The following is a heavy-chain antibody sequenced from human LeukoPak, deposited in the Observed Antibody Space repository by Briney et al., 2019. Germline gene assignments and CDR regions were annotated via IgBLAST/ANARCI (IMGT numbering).Heavy chain of an antibody. CDR2: INSDSGGT. D-gene: IGHD6-6*01. CDR1: GYTFTGDV. CDR3: ARGNIATRRGENWFDP. J-gene: IGHJ5*02. Sequence: GASVKVSCKASGYTFTGDVIHWVRQAPGQGLEWRGWINSDSGGTNYARKFQGRVTMTRDTSISTAYMELSSLRSDDTAVFYCARGNIATRRGENWFDPWGQGTLVTVSS. V-gene: IGHV1-2*02.